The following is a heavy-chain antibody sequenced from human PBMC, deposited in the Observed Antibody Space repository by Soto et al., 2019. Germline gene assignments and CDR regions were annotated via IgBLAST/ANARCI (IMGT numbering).Heavy chain of an antibody. CDR3: ARGVGSGSYYNQYNWFDP. D-gene: IGHD3-10*01. CDR1: GYTFTNYG. Sequence: VQLVQSGGEVKKPGASVKVSCKASGYTFTNYGISWVRQAPGQGLEWMGWINVYNGNTKYAQKVQGRVTMTTDRSTSTAYMELRSLRSDDTAVYYCARGVGSGSYYNQYNWFDPWGQGTLVTVSS. J-gene: IGHJ5*02. V-gene: IGHV1-18*01. CDR2: INVYNGNT.